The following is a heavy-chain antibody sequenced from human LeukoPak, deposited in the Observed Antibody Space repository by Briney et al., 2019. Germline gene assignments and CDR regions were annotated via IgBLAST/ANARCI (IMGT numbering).Heavy chain of an antibody. D-gene: IGHD5-18*01. CDR2: IYYSGST. V-gene: IGHV4-39*07. CDR3: ARETTYSYALKAFDI. Sequence: SETLSLTCTASGGSISSSSYYWGWIRQPPGKGLEWIGSIYYSGSTYYNPSLKSRVTISVDTSKNQFSLKLSSVTAADTAVYYCARETTYSYALKAFDIWGQGTMVTVSS. CDR1: GGSISSSSYY. J-gene: IGHJ3*02.